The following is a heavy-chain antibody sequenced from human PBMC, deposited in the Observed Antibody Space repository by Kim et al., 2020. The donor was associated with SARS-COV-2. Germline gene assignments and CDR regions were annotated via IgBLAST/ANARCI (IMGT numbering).Heavy chain of an antibody. V-gene: IGHV3-30*02. J-gene: IGHJ4*02. CDR3: ANVGWWSVTLPYYFDS. Sequence: VQARFTIARDNSKHTLYLHMNSLRAEDTAVYYCANVGWWSVTLPYYFDSWGQGILVTVSS. D-gene: IGHD4-17*01.